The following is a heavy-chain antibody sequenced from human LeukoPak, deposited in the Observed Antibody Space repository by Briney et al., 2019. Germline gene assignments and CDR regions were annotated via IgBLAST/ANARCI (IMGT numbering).Heavy chain of an antibody. CDR3: AKGISSSWYISWFDP. CDR2: ISGSGGST. CDR1: GFTFSSYA. J-gene: IGHJ5*02. Sequence: GGSLRLSCAASGFTFSSYAMSWVRQAPGKGLEWVSAISGSGGSTYYADSVKGRFTISRDNSKNTLYLQMNSLRAEDTAVYYCAKGISSSWYISWFDPWGQGTLVTVSS. V-gene: IGHV3-23*01. D-gene: IGHD6-13*01.